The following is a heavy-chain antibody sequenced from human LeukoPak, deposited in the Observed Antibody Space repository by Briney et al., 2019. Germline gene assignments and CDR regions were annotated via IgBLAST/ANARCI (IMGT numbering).Heavy chain of an antibody. CDR1: GLTFSSYS. Sequence: GGSLRLSCAASGLTFSSYSMNRVRQAPGKGLEWVSSISSSSSYIYYADSVKGRFTISRDNSKNTLYLQMNSLRTEDMAVYYCAKSASHSSSSEDYFDFWGQGTLVTVSS. V-gene: IGHV3-21*01. D-gene: IGHD6-6*01. CDR2: ISSSSSYI. CDR3: AKSASHSSSSEDYFDF. J-gene: IGHJ4*02.